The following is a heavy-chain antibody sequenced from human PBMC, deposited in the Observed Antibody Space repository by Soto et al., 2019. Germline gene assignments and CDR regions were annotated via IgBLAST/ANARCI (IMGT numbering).Heavy chain of an antibody. D-gene: IGHD6-6*01. V-gene: IGHV4-39*01. CDR2: IYYSGST. Sequence: SETLSLTCTVSGGSISSSSYYWGWIRQPPGKGLEWIGSIYYSGSTYYNPSLKSRVTISVDTSKNQFSLKLSSVTAADTAVYYCARHRIAARRDWFDPWGQGTLVTVSS. CDR1: GGSISSSSYY. CDR3: ARHRIAARRDWFDP. J-gene: IGHJ5*02.